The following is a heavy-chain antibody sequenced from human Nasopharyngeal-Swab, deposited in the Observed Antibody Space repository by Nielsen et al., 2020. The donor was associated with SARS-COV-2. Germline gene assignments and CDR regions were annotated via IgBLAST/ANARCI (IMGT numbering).Heavy chain of an antibody. J-gene: IGHJ6*02. CDR1: GFTFSTYA. D-gene: IGHD2-15*01. CDR3: ARALAATPYYYYGMDV. V-gene: IGHV3-23*01. Sequence: GESLKISCAASGFTFSTYAISWVRQAPGKGLEWVSVISGSDYSTHYADSVKGRFTISRDNAKNSLYLQMNSLRAEDTAVYYCARALAATPYYYYGMDVWGQGTTVTVSS. CDR2: ISGSDYST.